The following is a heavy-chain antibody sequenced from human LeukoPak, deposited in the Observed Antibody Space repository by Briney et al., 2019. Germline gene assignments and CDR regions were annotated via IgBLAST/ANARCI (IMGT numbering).Heavy chain of an antibody. V-gene: IGHV3-48*03. CDR3: ARVEMATIGVDC. Sequence: GGSLRLSCAASGFTFSSYEMNWVRQAPGKGLEWVSYISSSGSTIYYADSVKGRFTISRDNAKNSLYLQMNSLRAEDTAVYYCARVEMATIGVDCWGQGTLVTVSS. J-gene: IGHJ4*02. CDR2: ISSSGSTI. CDR1: GFTFSSYE. D-gene: IGHD5-24*01.